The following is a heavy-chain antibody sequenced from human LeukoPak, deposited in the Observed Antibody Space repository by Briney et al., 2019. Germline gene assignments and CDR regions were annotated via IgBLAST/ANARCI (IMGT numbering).Heavy chain of an antibody. CDR2: ISTSGEST. CDR3: AKGGYSSTWRFDY. CDR1: GFTFTNYP. V-gene: IGHV3-23*01. J-gene: IGHJ4*02. D-gene: IGHD6-13*01. Sequence: GGSLRLSCAAYGFTFTNYPMSWVRQAPGKGPEWVSSISTSGESTYYADSVKGRFTISRENSRNTLVLQMNSLRGEDTAVYYCAKGGYSSTWRFDYWGQGTLVTVSS.